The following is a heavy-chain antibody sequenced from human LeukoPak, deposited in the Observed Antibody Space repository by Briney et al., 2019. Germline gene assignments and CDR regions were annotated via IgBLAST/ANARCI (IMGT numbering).Heavy chain of an antibody. Sequence: SVKVSCKASGGTFSSYAISWVRQAPGQGLEWMGGIIPIFGTANYAQKFQGGVTITTDESTSTAYMELSSLRSEDTAVYYCTAGDSSSLLGAYWGQGTLVTVSS. CDR3: TAGDSSSLLGAY. CDR2: IIPIFGTA. V-gene: IGHV1-69*05. J-gene: IGHJ4*02. D-gene: IGHD3-22*01. CDR1: GGTFSSYA.